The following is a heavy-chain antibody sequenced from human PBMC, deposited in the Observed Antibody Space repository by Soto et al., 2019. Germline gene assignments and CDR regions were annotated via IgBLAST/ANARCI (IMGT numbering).Heavy chain of an antibody. J-gene: IGHJ6*03. CDR3: ARRGYSGYHELYYYYYMDV. CDR2: IYYSGST. Sequence: SETLSLTCTVSGGSISSSSYYWGWIRQPPGKGLEWIGSIYYSGSTYYNPSLKSRVTISVDTSKNQFSLKLSSVTAADTAVYYCARRGYSGYHELYYYYYMDVWGKGTTVTVSS. D-gene: IGHD5-12*01. CDR1: GGSISSSSYY. V-gene: IGHV4-39*01.